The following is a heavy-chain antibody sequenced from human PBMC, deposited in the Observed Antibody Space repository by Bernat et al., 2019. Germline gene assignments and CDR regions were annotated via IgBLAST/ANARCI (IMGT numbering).Heavy chain of an antibody. CDR3: ARDGLVYARSSYMDV. CDR2: ISDVSSHI. CDR1: GFTFSTYS. Sequence: EVQLVESGGGLVKPGESLRLSCAASGFTFSTYSMNWVRQAPGKGLEWISYISDVSSHIYYADSVRGRFTISRDNAKNSLYLQMNSRRVEDTAVYCCARDGLVYARSSYMDVWGKGTTVTVSS. V-gene: IGHV3-21*05. D-gene: IGHD2-8*01. J-gene: IGHJ6*03.